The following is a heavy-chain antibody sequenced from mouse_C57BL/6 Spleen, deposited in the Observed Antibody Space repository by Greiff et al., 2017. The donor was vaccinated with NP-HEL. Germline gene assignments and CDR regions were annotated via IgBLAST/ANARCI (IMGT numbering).Heavy chain of an antibody. J-gene: IGHJ2*01. CDR1: GFTFSSYA. Sequence: EVKLMESGEGLVKPGGSLKLSCAASGFTFSSYAMSWVRQTPEKRLEWVAYISSGGDYIYYADTVKGRFTISRDNARNTLYLQMSSLKSEDTAMYYCTRDQGGLTAFDYWGQGTTLTVSS. CDR3: TRDQGGLTAFDY. CDR2: ISSGGDYI. V-gene: IGHV5-9-1*02. D-gene: IGHD1-2*01.